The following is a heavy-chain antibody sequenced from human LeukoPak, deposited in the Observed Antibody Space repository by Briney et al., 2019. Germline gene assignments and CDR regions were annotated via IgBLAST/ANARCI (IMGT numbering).Heavy chain of an antibody. V-gene: IGHV3-30*04. J-gene: IGHJ1*01. D-gene: IGHD5-24*01. CDR1: GFPFADYS. CDR2: LSFDGNFE. CDR3: ARVGETGTVTMELDL. Sequence: GGSLRLSCAASGFPFADYSLHWVRRAPGKGLEWVALLSFDGNFEKFADSVKGRFTITRDTARNTLYLHMGSLGVEDSAVYYCARVGETGTVTMELDLWGQGALVTVSS.